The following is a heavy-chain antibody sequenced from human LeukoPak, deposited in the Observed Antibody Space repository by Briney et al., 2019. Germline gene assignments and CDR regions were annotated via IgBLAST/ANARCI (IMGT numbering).Heavy chain of an antibody. D-gene: IGHD1-1*01. CDR1: GFTLSSYA. Sequence: GGSLRLSCAASGFTLSSYAMSWVRQAPGKGLEWVSAISDSGNTYHADSVKGRYTISRDSSKNTLFLQMNSLRAEDTAVYYCARGGTYYYYMDVWGKGTTVTVS. CDR3: ARGGTYYYYMDV. V-gene: IGHV3-23*01. CDR2: ISDSGNT. J-gene: IGHJ6*03.